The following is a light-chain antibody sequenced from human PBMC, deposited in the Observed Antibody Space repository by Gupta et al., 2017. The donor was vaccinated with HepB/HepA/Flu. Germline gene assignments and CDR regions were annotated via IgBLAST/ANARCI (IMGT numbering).Light chain of an antibody. V-gene: IGLV3-19*01. CDR3: NSRDSSGNPF. CDR1: SVRSYY. J-gene: IGLJ1*01. Sequence: SSELTQDPAVSVALGQTVRITCQGDSVRSYYASWYQQKPGPAPVLVIYGKNNRTSGIPDRFSGSSSGNTASLTITGAQAEDDADYYCNSRDSSGNPFFGTGTKVTVL. CDR2: GKN.